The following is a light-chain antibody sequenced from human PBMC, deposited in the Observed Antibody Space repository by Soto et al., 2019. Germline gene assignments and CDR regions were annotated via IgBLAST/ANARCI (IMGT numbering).Light chain of an antibody. Sequence: QSVLTQPRSVSGSPGQSVTISCTGTSSDVGRYNHVSWYQHHPGKAPKLRIYDVTERPSGVPDRFSGSKSGSTASLTISGLQAEDEGDYYCCSFAARYTLVFGGGTKVTVL. CDR1: SSDVGRYNH. J-gene: IGLJ3*02. CDR3: CSFAARYTLV. V-gene: IGLV2-11*01. CDR2: DVT.